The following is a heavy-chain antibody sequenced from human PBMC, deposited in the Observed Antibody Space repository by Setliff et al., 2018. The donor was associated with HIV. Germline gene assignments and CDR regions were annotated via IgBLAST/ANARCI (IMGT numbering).Heavy chain of an antibody. Sequence: PSETLSLTCAVSGYSISNGYYWAWIRQPPGKGLEWIGSIYHIGSTYYNPSLKSRVTISVDTSKNQFSLRVSSVTAADTAVYYCARERFLGAPFDYWGQGTLVTVSS. D-gene: IGHD3-3*01. CDR1: GYSISNGYY. J-gene: IGHJ4*02. CDR2: IYHIGST. V-gene: IGHV4-38-2*02. CDR3: ARERFLGAPFDY.